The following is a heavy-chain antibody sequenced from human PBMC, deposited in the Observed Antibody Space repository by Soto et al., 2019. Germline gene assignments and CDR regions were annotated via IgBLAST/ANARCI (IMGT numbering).Heavy chain of an antibody. CDR1: GGSFSGYY. J-gene: IGHJ4*02. CDR2: VNHSGST. CDR3: ARGLITGSHYSGGWYYFDS. Sequence: SETLSLTCGVYGGSFSGYYWSWIRQPPGKGLKWIGEVNHSGSTNYNPSLKSRVTISVDTSKNQFSLELSSVTAADTAVYYCARGLITGSHYSGGWYYFDSWGQGTQVTVSS. D-gene: IGHD6-19*01. V-gene: IGHV4-34*01.